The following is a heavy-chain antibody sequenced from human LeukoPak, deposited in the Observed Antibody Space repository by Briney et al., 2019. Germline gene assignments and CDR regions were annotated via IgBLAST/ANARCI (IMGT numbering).Heavy chain of an antibody. Sequence: GGSLRLSCAASGFPFSNNWMTWVRQAPGKGLEWVANIKQDGSEKNYVDFVKGRFTISRDNAKNSLYLQMNSLRDEDTAVYYCARDRTTLIDYWGQGIQVTVSS. CDR3: ARDRTTLIDY. V-gene: IGHV3-7*01. CDR2: IKQDGSEK. D-gene: IGHD1-14*01. CDR1: GFPFSNNW. J-gene: IGHJ4*01.